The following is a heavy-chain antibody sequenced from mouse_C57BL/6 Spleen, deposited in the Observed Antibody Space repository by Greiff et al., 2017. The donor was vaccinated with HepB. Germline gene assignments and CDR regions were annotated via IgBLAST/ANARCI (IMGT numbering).Heavy chain of an antibody. D-gene: IGHD1-1*01. Sequence: QVQLQQPGAELVKPGASVKLSCKASGYTFTSYWMHWVKQRPGQGLEWIGMIHPNSGSTNYNEKFKSKATLTVDKSSSTAYMQLSSLTSEDSAVYYCARPRTSTGSGFAYWGQGTLVTVSA. CDR1: GYTFTSYW. J-gene: IGHJ3*01. V-gene: IGHV1-64*01. CDR3: ARPRTSTGSGFAY. CDR2: IHPNSGST.